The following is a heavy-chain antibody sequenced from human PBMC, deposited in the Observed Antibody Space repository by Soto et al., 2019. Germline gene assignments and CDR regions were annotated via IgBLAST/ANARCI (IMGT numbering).Heavy chain of an antibody. V-gene: IGHV4-59*03. D-gene: IGHD6-6*01. J-gene: IGHJ4*02. Sequence: TSETLSLTCTVSGGSINNYYWSWIRQPPGKGLEWIGNIYYSGSTNYNPSLKSRVTISIDTSKEEFSLNLNSVAAAGTAVYYCAVSTGSSQYYFDSVGQGALVTVSS. CDR2: IYYSGST. CDR3: AVSTGSSQYYFDS. CDR1: GGSINNYY.